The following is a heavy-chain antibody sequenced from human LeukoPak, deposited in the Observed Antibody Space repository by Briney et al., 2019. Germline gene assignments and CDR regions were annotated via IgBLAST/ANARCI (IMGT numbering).Heavy chain of an antibody. J-gene: IGHJ4*02. CDR1: GDSVSSYSYY. CDR2: ISYSGST. V-gene: IGHV4-61*01. Sequence: SETLSLTCTVSGDSVSSYSYYWSWIRQPPGKGLDWIGYISYSGSTNYNPSLKSPVTISADTSKNQVSLTLSSVTAADTAVYYCARHPELYFFDYWGQGTLVTVSS. CDR3: ARHPELYFFDY. D-gene: IGHD3-10*01.